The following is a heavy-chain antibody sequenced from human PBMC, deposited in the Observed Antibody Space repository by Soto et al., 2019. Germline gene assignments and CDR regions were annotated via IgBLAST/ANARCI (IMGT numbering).Heavy chain of an antibody. CDR2: MQTSGST. Sequence: SETLSLTCTLSGSSISDFYWKWIRQPAGKGLEWIGRMQTSGSTNINPSLKSRVSLSVDTSRNQLSLTLTSVTAAATAAYYCARPNYFGEDGAFNIRGKGRVVSVSS. CDR1: GSSISDFY. V-gene: IGHV4-4*07. CDR3: ARPNYFGEDGAFNI. J-gene: IGHJ3*02. D-gene: IGHD3-10*01.